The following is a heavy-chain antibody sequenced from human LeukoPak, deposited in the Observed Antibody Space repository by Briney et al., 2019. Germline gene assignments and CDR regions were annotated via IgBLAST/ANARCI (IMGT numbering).Heavy chain of an antibody. V-gene: IGHV1-18*01. CDR3: ARDPPIAVAGAFDY. CDR2: ISAYNGNT. Sequence: GASVKVSCKASGYTFTSYGISWVRQAPGQGLEWMGWISAYNGNTNYAQKLQGRVTMTTDTSTSTAYMELRSLRSDDTAVYYCARDPPIAVAGAFDYWGQGTLVTVSS. J-gene: IGHJ4*02. D-gene: IGHD6-19*01. CDR1: GYTFTSYG.